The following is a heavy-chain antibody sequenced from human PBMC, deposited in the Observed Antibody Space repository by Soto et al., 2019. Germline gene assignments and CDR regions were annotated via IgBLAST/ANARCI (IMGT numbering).Heavy chain of an antibody. D-gene: IGHD2-2*01. CDR3: ARRYCSSTSCYNYYYYYGMDV. Sequence: GASVKVSCKASGYTFTIYGSSWVRQAPGQGLEWMGWISAYNGNTNYAQKLQGRVTMTTDTSTSTAYMELRSLRSDDTAVYYCARRYCSSTSCYNYYYYYGMDVWGQGTTLTVSS. CDR2: ISAYNGNT. J-gene: IGHJ6*02. CDR1: GYTFTIYG. V-gene: IGHV1-18*01.